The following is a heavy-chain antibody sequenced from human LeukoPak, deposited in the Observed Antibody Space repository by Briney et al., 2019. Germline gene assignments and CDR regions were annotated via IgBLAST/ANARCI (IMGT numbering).Heavy chain of an antibody. Sequence: GGSLRLSCAASGFIFDDYAMHWVRQAPGKGLEWVSGISWNSGSIGYADSVKGRFTISRDNAKNSLYLQMNSLRAEDTALYYCAKEKPVTMVRGVIIRQGFDPWGQGTLVTVSS. D-gene: IGHD3-10*01. CDR3: AKEKPVTMVRGVIIRQGFDP. CDR2: ISWNSGSI. V-gene: IGHV3-9*01. J-gene: IGHJ5*02. CDR1: GFIFDDYA.